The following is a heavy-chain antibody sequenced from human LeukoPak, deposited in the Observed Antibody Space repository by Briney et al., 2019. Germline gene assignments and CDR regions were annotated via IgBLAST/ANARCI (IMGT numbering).Heavy chain of an antibody. CDR3: ARGVLRYFDTFDY. CDR2: IYYSGST. D-gene: IGHD3-9*01. V-gene: IGHV4-39*01. Sequence: SETLSLTCTVSGGSISSSSYYWGWIRQPPGKGLKWIGSIYYSGSTYYNPSLKSRVTISVDTSKNQFSLKLSSVTAADTAVYYCARGVLRYFDTFDYWGQRTLVTVSS. J-gene: IGHJ4*02. CDR1: GGSISSSSYY.